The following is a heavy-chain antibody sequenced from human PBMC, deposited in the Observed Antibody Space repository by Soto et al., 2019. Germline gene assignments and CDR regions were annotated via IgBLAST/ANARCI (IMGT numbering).Heavy chain of an antibody. J-gene: IGHJ4*02. CDR1: SAPITKYY. CDR3: ARQDYLPRYYYFDY. CDR2: IYYSGST. Sequence: SETLSLTCTVSSAPITKYYWGWIRQPPGKGLEWIGYIYYSGSTNYNPSLKSRVTISVDTSKNQFSLKLSSVTAADTAVYYCARQDYLPRYYYFDYWGQGTLVTVSS. D-gene: IGHD4-17*01. V-gene: IGHV4-59*08.